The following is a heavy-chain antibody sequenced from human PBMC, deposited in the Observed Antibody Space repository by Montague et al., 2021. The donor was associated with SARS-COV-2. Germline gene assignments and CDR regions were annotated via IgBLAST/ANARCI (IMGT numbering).Heavy chain of an antibody. V-gene: IGHV3-30*18. J-gene: IGHJ6*02. CDR2: ISYDGSIK. CDR3: AKNRDIFWFGEGRDSMDV. D-gene: IGHD3-10*01. Sequence: SLRLSCAASGFTFNNFAMHWVRQAPGKGLEWVAVISYDGSIKYYADSXXGRFTVSRDSSKKTLYLQMNSLSGEDTAVYYCAKNRDIFWFGEGRDSMDVWGQGTTVIVSS. CDR1: GFTFNNFA.